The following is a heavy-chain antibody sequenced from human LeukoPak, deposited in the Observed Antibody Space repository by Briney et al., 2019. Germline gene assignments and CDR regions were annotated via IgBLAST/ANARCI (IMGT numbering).Heavy chain of an antibody. CDR1: GFTFSSYE. CDR2: ISSSGSTI. Sequence: GGSLRLSCAASGFTFSSYEMNWVRQAPGKGLEWVSYISSSGSTIYYADSVKGRFTISRDNAKNSLYLQMNSLRAEDTAVYYCARDPDPGYCSSTNCYDDAFDIWGQGTMVTVSS. J-gene: IGHJ3*02. D-gene: IGHD2-2*01. CDR3: ARDPDPGYCSSTNCYDDAFDI. V-gene: IGHV3-48*03.